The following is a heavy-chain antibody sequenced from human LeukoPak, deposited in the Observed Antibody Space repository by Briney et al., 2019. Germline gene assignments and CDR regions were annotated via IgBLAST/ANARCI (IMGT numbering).Heavy chain of an antibody. Sequence: SVKVSCKASGYTFTSYGISWVRQAPGQGLEWMGGIIPIFGAANYAQKFQGRVTITTDESTSTAYMELSSLRSEDTAVYYCARALYYDFWSGYYDAFDIWGQGTMVTVSS. CDR1: GYTFTSYG. D-gene: IGHD3-3*01. CDR2: IIPIFGAA. CDR3: ARALYYDFWSGYYDAFDI. J-gene: IGHJ3*02. V-gene: IGHV1-69*05.